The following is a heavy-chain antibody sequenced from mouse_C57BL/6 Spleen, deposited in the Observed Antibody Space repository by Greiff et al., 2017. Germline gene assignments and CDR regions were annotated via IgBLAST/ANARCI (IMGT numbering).Heavy chain of an antibody. D-gene: IGHD2-13*01. Sequence: EVQLVESGEGLVKPGGSLKLSCAASGFTFSSYAMSWVRQTPEKRLEWVAYISSGGDYIYYADTLKGRYTISRANARNTLYLQMSSLKSEDTAMFYCTREGDACYWGQGTTLTVSS. CDR2: ISSGGDYI. CDR1: GFTFSSYA. V-gene: IGHV5-9-1*02. CDR3: TREGDACY. J-gene: IGHJ2*01.